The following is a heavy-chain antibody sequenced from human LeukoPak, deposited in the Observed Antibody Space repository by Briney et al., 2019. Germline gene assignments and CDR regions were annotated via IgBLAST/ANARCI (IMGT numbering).Heavy chain of an antibody. V-gene: IGHV1-2*02. CDR3: ARGREDTWGSPGFFDL. J-gene: IGHJ2*01. CDR2: INPKSGAT. Sequence: ASVKVSCKTSGYTFTGYYVHWVRQAPGQGLEWMGWINPKSGATKYGQKFQGRVAMTRDRPTSTAYMELSRLISDDTAVYFCARGREDTWGSPGFFDLWGRGTLVTVSS. CDR1: GYTFTGYY. D-gene: IGHD3-16*01.